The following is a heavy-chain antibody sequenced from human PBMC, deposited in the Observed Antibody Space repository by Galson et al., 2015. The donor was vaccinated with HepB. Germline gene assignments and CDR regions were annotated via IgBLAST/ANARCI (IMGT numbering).Heavy chain of an antibody. D-gene: IGHD3-10*01. CDR1: GYTFTGCY. CDR3: ARAAPRITMVRGAFDI. Sequence: SVKVSCKASGYTFTGCYMHWVRQAPGQGLEWMGWINPNSGGTNYAQNFQGWVTMTRDTSISTAYMELSRLRSDDTAVYYCARAAPRITMVRGAFDIWGQGTMVTVSS. CDR2: INPNSGGT. J-gene: IGHJ3*02. V-gene: IGHV1-2*04.